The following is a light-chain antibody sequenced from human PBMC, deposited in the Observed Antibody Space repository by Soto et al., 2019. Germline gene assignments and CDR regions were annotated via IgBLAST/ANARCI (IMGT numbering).Light chain of an antibody. J-gene: IGKJ4*01. V-gene: IGKV1-6*01. CDR3: LQDDSYPLT. CDR2: GAS. CDR1: QGIRND. Sequence: AIQMTQSPSSLSASVGDRVTITCRASQGIRNDLGWYQQKPGKAPKLLIYGASSLQSDVPSSFRGSGSGTAFTLTISSLQPEDFATYYCLQDDSYPLTFGGGTKVEI.